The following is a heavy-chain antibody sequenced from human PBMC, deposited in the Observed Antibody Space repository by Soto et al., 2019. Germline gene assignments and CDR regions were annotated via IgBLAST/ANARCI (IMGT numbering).Heavy chain of an antibody. CDR1: GYTFTSYS. Sequence: EASVKVSCKTSGYTFTSYSMHWVRQAPGQRLEWMGWINTGNGNTEYSQKFQGRVTITRDTSASTAYMELSSLRSEDTAVYCCARGAAVAGTYLDPWGQGTLVTVSS. CDR3: ARGAAVAGTYLDP. J-gene: IGHJ5*02. CDR2: INTGNGNT. D-gene: IGHD6-19*01. V-gene: IGHV1-3*04.